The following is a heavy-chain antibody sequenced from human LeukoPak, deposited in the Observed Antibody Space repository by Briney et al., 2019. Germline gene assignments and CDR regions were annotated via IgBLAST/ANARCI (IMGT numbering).Heavy chain of an antibody. J-gene: IGHJ4*02. V-gene: IGHV3-33*01. CDR3: ARDLEWELPSSSSLYFDY. Sequence: GGSLRLSCAASGFTFSSYGMHWVRQAPGKGLEWVAVIWYDGSNKYYADSVKGRFTISRDNSKNTLYLQMNSLRAEDTAVYYCARDLEWELPSSSSLYFDYWGQGTLVTVSS. CDR1: GFTFSSYG. CDR2: IWYDGSNK. D-gene: IGHD1-26*01.